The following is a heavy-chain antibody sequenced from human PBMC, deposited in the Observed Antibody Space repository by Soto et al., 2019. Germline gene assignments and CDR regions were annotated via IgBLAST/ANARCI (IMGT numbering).Heavy chain of an antibody. V-gene: IGHV4-59*08. CDR2: IYYSGST. D-gene: IGHD2-2*01. Sequence: PSDTLSLTCTVSGGFISSYYWSWIRQPPGKGLEWIGYIYYSGSTNYNPSLKSRVTISVDTSKNQFSLKLSSVTAADTAVYYCARHDLGYCSSTSCYNFDYWGQGTLVSVSS. CDR1: GGFISSYY. CDR3: ARHDLGYCSSTSCYNFDY. J-gene: IGHJ4*02.